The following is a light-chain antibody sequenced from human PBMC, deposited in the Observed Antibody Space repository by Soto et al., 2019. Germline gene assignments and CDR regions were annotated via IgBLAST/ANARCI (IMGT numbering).Light chain of an antibody. J-gene: IGLJ1*01. Sequence: QSVLTQPASVSGSPGQSITISCTGTSCDVGSYNLVSWYQQHPGKAPKLMIYEDSKRPSGVSNRFSGSKSGNTASLTISGLQAEDEADYYCCSYAGSSTYVFGTGDQGHRP. CDR3: CSYAGSSTYV. CDR1: SCDVGSYNL. V-gene: IGLV2-23*01. CDR2: EDS.